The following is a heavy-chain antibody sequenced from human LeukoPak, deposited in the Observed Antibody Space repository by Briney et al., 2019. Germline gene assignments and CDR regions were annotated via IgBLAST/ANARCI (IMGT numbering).Heavy chain of an antibody. Sequence: PGGSLRPSCTASGLTFGDNLMSWFRQAPGKGLEWIGFISGGTTEYAASVKGRFTISRDDSTSIAYLQMNSLTTEDTAVYYCSRGSGWLSVYWGQGTLVTVSS. V-gene: IGHV3-49*03. CDR1: GLTFGDNL. CDR2: ISGGTT. J-gene: IGHJ4*02. CDR3: SRGSGWLSVY. D-gene: IGHD6-19*01.